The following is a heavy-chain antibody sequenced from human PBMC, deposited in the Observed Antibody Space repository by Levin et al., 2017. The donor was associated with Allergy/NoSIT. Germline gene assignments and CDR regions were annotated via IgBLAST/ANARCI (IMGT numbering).Heavy chain of an antibody. CDR2: IYWDDDK. V-gene: IGHV2-5*02. Sequence: NVSGPTLVKPTQTLTLTCTFSGFSLSTSGVGVGWIRQPPGKALEWLALIYWDDDKRYSPSLKSRLTITKDTSKNQVVLTMTNMDPVDTATYYCAHGAVGGAMVTWGSYYFDYWGQGTLVTVSS. D-gene: IGHD5-18*01. CDR3: AHGAVGGAMVTWGSYYFDY. CDR1: GFSLSTSGVG. J-gene: IGHJ4*02.